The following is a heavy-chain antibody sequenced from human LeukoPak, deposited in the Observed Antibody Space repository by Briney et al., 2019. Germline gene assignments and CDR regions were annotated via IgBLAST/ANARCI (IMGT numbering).Heavy chain of an antibody. V-gene: IGHV4-38-2*01. CDR1: GYSISSSYY. D-gene: IGHD3-22*01. CDR2: IYHTGGT. CDR3: AXDAQTYYYDTSGYYFEY. J-gene: IGHJ4*02. Sequence: SETLSLTCAVSGYSISSSYYWGWIRQPPGKGLEWIGSIYHTGGTYYNPSLKSRVTISIDTSKNQFSLNLSSVTAADTAVYYCAXDAQTYYYDTSGYYFEYWGQGTLVTVSS.